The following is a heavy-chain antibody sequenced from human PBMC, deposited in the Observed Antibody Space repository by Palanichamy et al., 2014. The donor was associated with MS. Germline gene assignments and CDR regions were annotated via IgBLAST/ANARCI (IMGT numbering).Heavy chain of an antibody. J-gene: IGHJ3*02. CDR1: GGSITNSNW. CDR3: ASYDSSGYYPEAFDI. Sequence: QVQLQESGPGLVKPSGTLSLTCAVSGGSITNSNWWSWVRQPPGKGLEWIGEIYHGGSTNYNPSLNGRIIMSIDKSKHQFSLTLTSVTAADTAMYYCASYDSSGYYPEAFDIWGQGTMVTVSS. D-gene: IGHD3-22*01. CDR2: IYHGGST. V-gene: IGHV4-4*02.